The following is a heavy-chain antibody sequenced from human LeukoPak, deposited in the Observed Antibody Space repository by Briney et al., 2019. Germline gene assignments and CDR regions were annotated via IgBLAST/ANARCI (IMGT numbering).Heavy chain of an antibody. CDR3: AGDSGYSSSWYVSY. CDR2: VSSSSYI. V-gene: IGHV3-21*01. CDR1: GFTFSSYS. J-gene: IGHJ4*02. Sequence: GGSLRLSCAASGFTFSSYSMNWVRQAPGKGLEWVSSVSSSSYIYYADSVKGRFTISRDNAKNSLYLRMNSLRAEDTAVYYCAGDSGYSSSWYVSYWGQGTLVTVSS. D-gene: IGHD6-13*01.